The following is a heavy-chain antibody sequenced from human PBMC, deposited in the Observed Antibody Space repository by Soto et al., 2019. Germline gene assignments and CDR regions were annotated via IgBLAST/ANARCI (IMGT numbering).Heavy chain of an antibody. CDR3: ARAVGIAVTGLDL. V-gene: IGHV1-8*01. Sequence: QERLVQSGAELRRPGASVKISCRASGYNFPSFNINWVRQASGQGPEWLGWMNPANGNAAFARDFQGRVTMTRDLSTDTAYMELCGLSSGDTAMYYCARAVGIAVTGLDLWGPGTLVTVS. CDR1: GYNFPSFN. J-gene: IGHJ5*02. D-gene: IGHD6-19*01. CDR2: MNPANGNA.